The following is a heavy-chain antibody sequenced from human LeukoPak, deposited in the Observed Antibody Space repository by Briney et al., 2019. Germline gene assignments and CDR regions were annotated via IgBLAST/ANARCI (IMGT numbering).Heavy chain of an antibody. CDR3: ARERTYYDFWSGYYTASLAGDAFDI. CDR2: IYTSGST. V-gene: IGHV4-4*07. J-gene: IGHJ3*02. D-gene: IGHD3-3*01. Sequence: SETLSLTCTVSGGSISSYYWSWIRQPAGKGLEWIGRIYTSGSTNYNPSLKSRVTISVDTSKNQFSLKLSSVPAADTAVYYCARERTYYDFWSGYYTASLAGDAFDIWGQGTMVTVSS. CDR1: GGSISSYY.